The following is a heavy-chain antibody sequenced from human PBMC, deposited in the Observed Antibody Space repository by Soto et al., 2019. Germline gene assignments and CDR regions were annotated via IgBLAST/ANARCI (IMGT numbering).Heavy chain of an antibody. V-gene: IGHV1-46*01. D-gene: IGHD1-26*01. CDR1: GYTFTSYN. CDR2: INPSGGST. Sequence: QVQLVQSGAEVKKPGASVQVSCKASGYTFTSYNMHWVRQAPGQGLEWMGIINPSGGSTSYAQKFQGRVTMTRDTSTSTVYMELSSLRSEDTAVYYCAREVVGATKAVDYWGQGTLVTVSS. J-gene: IGHJ4*02. CDR3: AREVVGATKAVDY.